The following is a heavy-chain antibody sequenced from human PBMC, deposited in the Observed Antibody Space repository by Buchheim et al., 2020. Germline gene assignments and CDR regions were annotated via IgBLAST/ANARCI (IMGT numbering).Heavy chain of an antibody. CDR2: SKNRINKANSYST. V-gene: IGHV3-72*01. D-gene: IGHD6-6*01. CDR1: GFTFSSYG. Sequence: VQLVESGGGVVQPGRSLRLSCAASGFTFSSYGMHWVRQAPGKGLECIGRSKNRINKANSYSTEYAASVKGRFITSRDDSKNSLYLQMNSLKMEDTAVYYCANWIEGRPRWGQGTL. CDR3: ANWIEGRPR. J-gene: IGHJ4*02.